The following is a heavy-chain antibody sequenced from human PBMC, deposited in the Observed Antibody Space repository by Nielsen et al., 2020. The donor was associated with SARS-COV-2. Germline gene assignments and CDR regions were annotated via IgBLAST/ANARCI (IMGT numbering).Heavy chain of an antibody. D-gene: IGHD3-10*01. CDR2: TSSSSSYI. Sequence: GGSLRLSCAASGFTFSSYSMNWVRQAPGKGLEWVSSTSSSSSYIYYADSVKGRFTISRDNAKNSLYLQMNSLRAEDTAVYYCARDAYYGYVRPFDYWGQGTLVTVSS. J-gene: IGHJ4*02. CDR3: ARDAYYGYVRPFDY. CDR1: GFTFSSYS. V-gene: IGHV3-21*01.